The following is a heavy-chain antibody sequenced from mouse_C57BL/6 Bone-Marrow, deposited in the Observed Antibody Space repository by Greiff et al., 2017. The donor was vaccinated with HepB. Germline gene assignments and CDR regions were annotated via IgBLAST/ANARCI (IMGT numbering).Heavy chain of an antibody. CDR2: INPNNGGT. J-gene: IGHJ4*01. D-gene: IGHD1-1*01. CDR3: ARETPITTVFMDY. V-gene: IGHV1-26*01. CDR1: GYTFTDYY. Sequence: EVQLQQSGPELVKPGASVKISCKASGYTFTDYYMNWVKQSHGKSLEWIGDINPNNGGTSYNQKFKGKATLTVDKSSSTAYMELRSLTSEDSAVYYCARETPITTVFMDYWGQGTSVTVSS.